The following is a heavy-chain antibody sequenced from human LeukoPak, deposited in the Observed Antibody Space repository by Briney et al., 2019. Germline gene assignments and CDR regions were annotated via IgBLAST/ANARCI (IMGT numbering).Heavy chain of an antibody. CDR3: PLTTFGGVIGRMDV. CDR1: GGSISSYY. V-gene: IGHV4-4*07. J-gene: IGHJ6*03. D-gene: IGHD3-16*02. Sequence: SETLSLTCTVSGGSISSYYWSWIRQPAGKGLEWIGRIYTSGSTNYNPSLKSRVTMSVDTSKNQFSLKLSSVTAADTGVYYCPLTTFGGVIGRMDVWGKGTTVTVSS. CDR2: IYTSGST.